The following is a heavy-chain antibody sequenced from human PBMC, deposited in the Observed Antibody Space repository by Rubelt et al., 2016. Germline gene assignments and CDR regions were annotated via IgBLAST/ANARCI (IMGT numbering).Heavy chain of an antibody. CDR1: GYTFTSYY. CDR2: INPRGGST. Sequence: QVQLVQSGAEVKKPGASVKVSCKASGYTFTSYYMHWVRKSPGQGLECMGIINPRGGSTSYVQKFQGRVTMTRDTSTSTVYMELSSLRSEDTAVYYCARSGENSGYWQFDYWGQGTLVTVSS. D-gene: IGHD5-12*01. CDR3: ARSGENSGYWQFDY. J-gene: IGHJ4*02. V-gene: IGHV1-46*01.